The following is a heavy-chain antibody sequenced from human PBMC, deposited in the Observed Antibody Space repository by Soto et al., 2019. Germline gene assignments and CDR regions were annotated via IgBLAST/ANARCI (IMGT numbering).Heavy chain of an antibody. CDR2: IYPGDSDT. Sequence: GESLKISCKGAGYNFANYWIGWVRQVPGKGLEWMGIIYPGDSDTRYSPSFQGQVSISAEKSITTAYLQWSSMKPSDSAIYYCARGGVAARTFDYWGQGTPVTVSS. V-gene: IGHV5-51*01. D-gene: IGHD6-6*01. CDR3: ARGGVAARTFDY. J-gene: IGHJ4*02. CDR1: GYNFANYW.